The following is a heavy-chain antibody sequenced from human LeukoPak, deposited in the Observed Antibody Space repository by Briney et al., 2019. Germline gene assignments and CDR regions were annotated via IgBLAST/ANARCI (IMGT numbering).Heavy chain of an antibody. CDR2: ITGSDHSM. Sequence: PGGSLRLSCVASGFTFSDYYMSWIRQAPGKGLEWPSYITGSDHSMLYADSVKGRFAISRDNANNSVYLHLNRLRAEDTAVYYCARGHCSIPNCYWHFDLWGRGALVTVSS. D-gene: IGHD2-2*01. J-gene: IGHJ2*01. CDR3: ARGHCSIPNCYWHFDL. V-gene: IGHV3-11*01. CDR1: GFTFSDYY.